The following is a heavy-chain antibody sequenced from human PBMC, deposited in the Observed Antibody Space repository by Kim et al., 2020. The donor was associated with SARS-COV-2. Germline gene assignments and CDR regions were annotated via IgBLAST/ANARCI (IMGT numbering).Heavy chain of an antibody. D-gene: IGHD2-21*02. CDR1: GFTFSSYA. Sequence: GGSLRLSCAASGFTFSSYAMHWVRQAPGKGLEWVAVISYDGSNKYYADSVKGRFTISRDNSKNTLYLQMNSLRAEDTAVYYCARDRAVVVTAILSLFDY. V-gene: IGHV3-30*04. CDR3: ARDRAVVVTAILSLFDY. CDR2: ISYDGSNK. J-gene: IGHJ4*01.